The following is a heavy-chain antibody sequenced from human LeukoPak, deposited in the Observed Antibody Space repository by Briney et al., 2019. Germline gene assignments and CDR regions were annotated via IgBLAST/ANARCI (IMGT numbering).Heavy chain of an antibody. CDR1: GGSISSNY. V-gene: IGHV4-59*01. J-gene: IGHJ5*02. Sequence: TSETLSLTCTVSGGSISSNYWSWIRQPPGKGLEWIGHIYYSGSTNYNPSLKSRVTISADMSKNQFSLRLSSVTAADTAVYYCARDPVGSNWFDPWGQGTLVTVSS. CDR3: ARDPVGSNWFDP. CDR2: IYYSGST. D-gene: IGHD3-10*01.